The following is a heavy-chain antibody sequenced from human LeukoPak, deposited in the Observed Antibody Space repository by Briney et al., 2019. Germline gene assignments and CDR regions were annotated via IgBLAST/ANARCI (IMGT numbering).Heavy chain of an antibody. CDR3: ARAGEWVRAPGGGYYYYYYMDV. Sequence: SETLSLTCTVSGGSISSSSYYWGWIRQPPGKGLEWIGSIYYSGSTYYNPSLKSRVTISVDTSKNQFSLKLSSVTAADTAVYYCARAGEWVRAPGGGYYYYYYMDVWGKGTTVTVSS. V-gene: IGHV4-39*01. D-gene: IGHD3-10*01. J-gene: IGHJ6*03. CDR1: GGSISSSSYY. CDR2: IYYSGST.